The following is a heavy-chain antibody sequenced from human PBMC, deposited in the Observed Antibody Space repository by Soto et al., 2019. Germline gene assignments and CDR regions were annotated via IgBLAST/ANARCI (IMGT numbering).Heavy chain of an antibody. CDR1: GYTFTSYA. CDR2: INACNGNT. CDR3: ATDSGHSSPYDY. Sequence: GASVKVSCKASGYTFTSYAMHWVRQAPGQRLEWMGWINACNGNTKYSQKFQGRVTITRDTSASTGYMELSSLRSEDTAVYYCATDSGHSSPYDYWGQGTLVTVSS. D-gene: IGHD6-13*01. V-gene: IGHV1-3*01. J-gene: IGHJ4*02.